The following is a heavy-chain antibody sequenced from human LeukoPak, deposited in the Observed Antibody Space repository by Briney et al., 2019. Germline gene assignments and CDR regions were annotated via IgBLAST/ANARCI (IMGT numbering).Heavy chain of an antibody. CDR2: IHTSGTT. D-gene: IGHD5-12*01. V-gene: IGHV4-4*07. CDR1: GGSMSSYY. J-gene: IGHJ4*02. CDR3: ARGYDSKSTVFDN. Sequence: SETLSLTCTVSGGSMSSYYWSFIRQSAGTGLEWLGRIHTSGTTWYNPSLKSRVTMSVDTSKNQFSLKLTSVTAADTAVYYCARGYDSKSTVFDNWGQGTLVTVSS.